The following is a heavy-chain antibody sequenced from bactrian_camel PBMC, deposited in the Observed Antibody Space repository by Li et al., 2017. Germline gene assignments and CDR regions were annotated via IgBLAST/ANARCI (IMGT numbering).Heavy chain of an antibody. CDR1: ARMFTSYC. Sequence: VQLVESGGGSVQAGGSLTLACKTSARMFTSYCMGWFRQAPGKEREQVASIDSDGPTFYEDSVKGRFTISLDNTKNILYLQMDSLTPEDTGMYRCAALKCARCPTGFCYTDTEADFAYFGQGTQVTVS. V-gene: IGHV3S57*01. D-gene: IGHD2*01. CDR3: AALKCARCPTGFCYTDTEADFAY. CDR2: IDSDGPT. J-gene: IGHJ6*01.